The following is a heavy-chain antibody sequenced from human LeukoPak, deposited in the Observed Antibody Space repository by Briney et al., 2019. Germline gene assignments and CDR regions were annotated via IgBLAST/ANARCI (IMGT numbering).Heavy chain of an antibody. V-gene: IGHV3-30-3*01. D-gene: IGHD1-26*01. CDR2: ISYDGSNK. CDR3: AREIDIVGATENWFDP. J-gene: IGHJ5*02. CDR1: GFTFSSYA. Sequence: GRSLRLSCAASGFTFSSYAMHWVRQAPGKGLEWVAVISYDGSNKYYADSVKGRFTISRDNSKNSLYLQMNSLRAEDTAVYYCAREIDIVGATENWFDPWGQGTLVTVSS.